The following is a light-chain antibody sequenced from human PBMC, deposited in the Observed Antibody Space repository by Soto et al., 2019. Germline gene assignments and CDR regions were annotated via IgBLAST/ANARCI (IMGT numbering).Light chain of an antibody. J-gene: IGKJ1*01. CDR1: QSISNR. V-gene: IGKV1-5*01. CDR3: QQYNRSPWT. Sequence: DIQMTQSPSTLSASVGDRVTITCRASQSISNRLAWYQQKPGKAPKVLIYDASSLESGVPSRFSGSGSGTEFTLTISSLQPDDFATYYCQQYNRSPWTFGQGTKVEIK. CDR2: DAS.